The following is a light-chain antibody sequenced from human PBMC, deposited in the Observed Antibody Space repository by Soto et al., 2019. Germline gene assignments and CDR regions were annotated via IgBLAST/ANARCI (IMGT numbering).Light chain of an antibody. V-gene: IGKV1-5*03. CDR1: QSISNW. J-gene: IGKJ2*01. CDR2: KAS. CDR3: QQSSINSLT. Sequence: DIPMTQSPSTLSASVGDRVTITCRASQSISNWLAWYQQKPGKAPKILIYKASSLESGVPSRFSGSGSGTEFSLTISILQPDDFATYYCQQSSINSLTFGQGTKLEI.